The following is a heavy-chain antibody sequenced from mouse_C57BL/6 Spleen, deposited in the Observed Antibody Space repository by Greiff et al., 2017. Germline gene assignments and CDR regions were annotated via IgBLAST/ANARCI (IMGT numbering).Heavy chain of an antibody. CDR2: IDPSDSYT. D-gene: IGHD1-1*01. CDR3: ATALYYYGSRDYAMDY. V-gene: IGHV1-69*01. Sequence: QVQLQQPGAELVMPGASVKLSCKASGYTFTSYWMHWVKQRPGQGLEWIGEIDPSDSYTNYNQKFKGKSTLTVDKSSSTAYMQLSSLTSEDSAVYYSATALYYYGSRDYAMDYWGQGTSVTVSS. J-gene: IGHJ4*01. CDR1: GYTFTSYW.